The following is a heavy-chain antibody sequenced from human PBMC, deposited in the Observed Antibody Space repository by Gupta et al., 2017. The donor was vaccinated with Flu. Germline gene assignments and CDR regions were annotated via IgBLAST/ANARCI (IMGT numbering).Heavy chain of an antibody. Sequence: TGQGLEWMGWMNPNSGNTGYAQKFQGRVTMTRNTSISTAYMELSSLRSEDTAVYYCARVYSNYGRYYYGMDVWGQGTTVTVSS. D-gene: IGHD4-4*01. J-gene: IGHJ6*02. CDR3: ARVYSNYGRYYYGMDV. CDR2: MNPNSGNT. V-gene: IGHV1-8*01.